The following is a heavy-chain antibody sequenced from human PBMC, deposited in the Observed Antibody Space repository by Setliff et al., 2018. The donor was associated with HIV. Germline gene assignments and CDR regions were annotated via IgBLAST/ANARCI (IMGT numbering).Heavy chain of an antibody. J-gene: IGHJ3*02. D-gene: IGHD6-13*01. CDR1: GDAFTDYY. CDR3: ARDPGYKSSWYGAFDI. V-gene: IGHV1-2*04. Sequence: ASVKVSCKASGDAFTDYYIHWVRQAPGQGLEWMGWINPNSGGTNYAQKFQGWVTMTRDTSISTAFMDLSRLRSDDTAVYYCARDPGYKSSWYGAFDIWGQGTMVTVS. CDR2: INPNSGGT.